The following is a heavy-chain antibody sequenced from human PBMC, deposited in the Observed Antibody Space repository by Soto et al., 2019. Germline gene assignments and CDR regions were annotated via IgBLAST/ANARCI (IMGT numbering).Heavy chain of an antibody. J-gene: IGHJ4*02. Sequence: PGWSLRLSCAASGFTFSSYAMSWVRQVPGKGLEWVSVISGSGGSTYFADSVKGRFTISRDNSKNTLYLQMNSLRAEDTAVYYCEKGGKKVPAANLDYWGQGNLVTGSA. CDR1: GFTFSSYA. CDR3: EKGGKKVPAANLDY. CDR2: ISGSGGST. D-gene: IGHD2-2*01. V-gene: IGHV3-23*01.